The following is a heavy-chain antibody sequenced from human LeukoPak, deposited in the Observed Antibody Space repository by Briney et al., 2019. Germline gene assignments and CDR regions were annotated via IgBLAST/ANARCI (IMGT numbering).Heavy chain of an antibody. J-gene: IGHJ6*03. CDR1: GYTFTSNY. V-gene: IGHV1-2*02. Sequence: ASVKVSCKASGYTFTSNYMHWVRQAPGQGLEWMGWINPNSGGTNYAQKFQGRVTMTRDTSITTAYMELNRLRSDDTAVYYCATDSSSSYYYYYYMDVWGKGTTVTVSS. CDR2: INPNSGGT. CDR3: ATDSSSSYYYYYYMDV. D-gene: IGHD6-6*01.